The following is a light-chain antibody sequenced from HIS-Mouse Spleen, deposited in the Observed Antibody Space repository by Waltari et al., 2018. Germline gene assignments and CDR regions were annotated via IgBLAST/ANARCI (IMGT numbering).Light chain of an antibody. J-gene: IGLJ3*02. CDR3: CSYAGSSTWV. Sequence: QSALTQPASVSGSPGQSITISCTVTSRDVGSYNLFSWYQQHPGKAPKLMIYEGSKRPSGVSNRFSGSKSGNTASLTISGLQAEDEADYYCCSYAGSSTWVFGGGTKLTVL. CDR1: SRDVGSYNL. V-gene: IGLV2-23*01. CDR2: EGS.